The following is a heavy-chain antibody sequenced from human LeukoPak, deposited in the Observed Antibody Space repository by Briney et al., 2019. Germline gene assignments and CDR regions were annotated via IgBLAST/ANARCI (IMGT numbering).Heavy chain of an antibody. CDR1: GFASKNYA. Sequence: GGSLRLSCTASGFASKNYAMSWVRLAPGKGLEWVSIISATGVNTYYADSVKGRFTISRDNSKNTLYVQMNSLRAEDTAVYYCARQPAGYSYGAGAFDIWGQGTMVTVSS. CDR2: ISATGVNT. J-gene: IGHJ3*02. CDR3: ARQPAGYSYGAGAFDI. V-gene: IGHV3-23*01. D-gene: IGHD5-18*01.